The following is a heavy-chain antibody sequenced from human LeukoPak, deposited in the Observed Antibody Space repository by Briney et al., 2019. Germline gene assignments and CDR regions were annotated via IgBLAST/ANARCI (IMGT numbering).Heavy chain of an antibody. Sequence: SVKVSCKASGGTFISYAISWVRQAPGQGLEWMGGIIPIFGTANYAQKFQGRVTITADKSTSTAYMELSSLRSEDTAVYYCAGGYFKNYYYFYMDVWGKGTTVTVSS. V-gene: IGHV1-69*06. D-gene: IGHD3-10*01. CDR1: GGTFISYA. CDR3: AGGYFKNYYYFYMDV. CDR2: IIPIFGTA. J-gene: IGHJ6*03.